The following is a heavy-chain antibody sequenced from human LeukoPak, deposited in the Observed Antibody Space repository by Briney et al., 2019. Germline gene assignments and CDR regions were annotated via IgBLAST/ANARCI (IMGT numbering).Heavy chain of an antibody. CDR1: GGSISSYY. CDR2: MYTSGST. J-gene: IGHJ3*02. Sequence: SETLSLTCTVSGGSISSYYWTWIRQPAGKGLEYIGRMYTSGSTNYNPSLKSRVTISVDTSKNQFSLKLSSVTAADTAVYYCATGLESYGSGAFDIWGQGTMVTVSS. D-gene: IGHD5-18*01. V-gene: IGHV4-4*07. CDR3: ATGLESYGSGAFDI.